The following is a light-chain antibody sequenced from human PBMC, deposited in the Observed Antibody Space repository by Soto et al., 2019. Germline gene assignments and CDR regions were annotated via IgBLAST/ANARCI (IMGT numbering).Light chain of an antibody. V-gene: IGKV3-20*01. CDR1: QSVSSSY. CDR2: GAS. CDR3: QQYGSSPYT. J-gene: IGKJ2*01. Sequence: EIVLTQSPCTLSLSPGERATLSCRASQSVSSSYLAWYQQKPGQAPRLLIYGASSRATGIPDRFSGSGSGTDFTLTINRLEPEDFAVYYCQQYGSSPYTFGQGTKLEIK.